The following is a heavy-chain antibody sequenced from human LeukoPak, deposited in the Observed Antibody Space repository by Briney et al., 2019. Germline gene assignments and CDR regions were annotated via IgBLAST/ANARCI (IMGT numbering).Heavy chain of an antibody. D-gene: IGHD1-26*01. CDR3: ARVTSGSYYY. CDR2: INAKNGDT. V-gene: IGHV1-2*02. J-gene: IGHJ4*02. Sequence: ASVTVSCKASGYTFTGYYLHWVRQAPGQGLEWMGWINAKNGDTEYAQKLQGRVTMTRDTSISTAYMELTSLRYDDTAVYFCARVTSGSYYYWGQGTLVTVSS. CDR1: GYTFTGYY.